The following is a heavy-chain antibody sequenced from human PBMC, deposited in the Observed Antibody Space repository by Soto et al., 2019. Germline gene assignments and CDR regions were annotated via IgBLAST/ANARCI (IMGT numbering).Heavy chain of an antibody. CDR2: IIPIFGTA. V-gene: IGHV1-69*06. J-gene: IGHJ6*02. CDR1: GGTFSSYA. CDR3: ATDPPGGAFSSWYQPYCYGMDV. D-gene: IGHD6-13*01. Sequence: SVKVSCKASGGTFSSYAISWVRQAPGQGLEWMGGIIPIFGTANFAQKFQGRVTITADKSTSTAYMELSSLRSEDTAVYYCATDPPGGAFSSWYQPYCYGMDVWGQGTTVTVSS.